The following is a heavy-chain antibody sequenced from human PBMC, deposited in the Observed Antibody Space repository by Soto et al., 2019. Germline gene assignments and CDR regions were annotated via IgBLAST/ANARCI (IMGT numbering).Heavy chain of an antibody. Sequence: GGALRLSCSASGFTFSSDAMSGGRPAPGKGLEWVSAISGSGGSTYYADSVKGRFTISRDNSKNTLYLQMNSLRAEDTAVYYCAFAGTSSPLTFDIWGQGTMVTVSS. V-gene: IGHV3-23*01. J-gene: IGHJ3*02. CDR3: AFAGTSSPLTFDI. CDR2: ISGSGGST. D-gene: IGHD1-1*01. CDR1: GFTFSSDA.